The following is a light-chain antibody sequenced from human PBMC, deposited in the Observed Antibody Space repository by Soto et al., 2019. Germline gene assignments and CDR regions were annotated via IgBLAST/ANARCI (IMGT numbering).Light chain of an antibody. CDR1: SSDVGGYNY. V-gene: IGLV2-14*01. CDR2: EVS. Sequence: QSALTQPASVSGSPGQSITISCTGTSSDVGGYNYVSWYQQHPGKALKLMIYEVSNRPSGVSNRFSGSKSGSTASLTISGLQAEDEADYYCSSYTSSSYYVFGTGTKVTVL. J-gene: IGLJ1*01. CDR3: SSYTSSSYYV.